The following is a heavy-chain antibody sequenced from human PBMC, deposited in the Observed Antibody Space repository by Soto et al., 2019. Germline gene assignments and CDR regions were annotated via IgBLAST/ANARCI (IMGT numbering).Heavy chain of an antibody. D-gene: IGHD2-21*01. V-gene: IGHV1-2*04. J-gene: IGHJ6*02. CDR3: ARDRGVFGGDFYYYGMNV. CDR1: GYTFSGYY. Sequence: QVQLVQSGAEVKKPGASVKVSCKASGYTFSGYYMYWVRQAPGQGLEWMGWINPNSGATKYAQKFQGWVTMTRDTSINTAYMELSRLRSEDTAVYYCARDRGVFGGDFYYYGMNVWGQGTTVTVSS. CDR2: INPNSGAT.